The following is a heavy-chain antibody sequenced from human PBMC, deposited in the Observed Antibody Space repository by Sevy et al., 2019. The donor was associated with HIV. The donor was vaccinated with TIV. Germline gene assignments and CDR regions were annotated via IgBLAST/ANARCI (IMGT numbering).Heavy chain of an antibody. V-gene: IGHV4-59*01. Sequence: SETLSLTCNGSGDSISSYFWSWFRQPPGKGLEWIGYIYYSGSSEYNPSLRSRVTISIDTSKKYLSMKLTSVTAADTAVYYCARDSAVVPRALVYWGQGTLVTVSS. CDR2: IYYSGSS. D-gene: IGHD2-15*01. CDR1: GDSISSYF. J-gene: IGHJ4*02. CDR3: ARDSAVVPRALVY.